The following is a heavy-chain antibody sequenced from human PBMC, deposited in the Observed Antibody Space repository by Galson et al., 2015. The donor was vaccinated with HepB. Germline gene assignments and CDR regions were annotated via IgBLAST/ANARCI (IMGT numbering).Heavy chain of an antibody. J-gene: IGHJ6*02. Sequence: SLRLSCAASGFTFSSYWMHWVRQAPGKGLVWVSRINSDGSSTSYADSVKGRFTISRDNAKNTLYLQMNSLRAEDTAVYYCASDYYDSSGYYYYYYGMDVWGQGTTVTVSS. CDR2: INSDGSST. V-gene: IGHV3-74*01. CDR1: GFTFSSYW. CDR3: ASDYYDSSGYYYYYYGMDV. D-gene: IGHD3-22*01.